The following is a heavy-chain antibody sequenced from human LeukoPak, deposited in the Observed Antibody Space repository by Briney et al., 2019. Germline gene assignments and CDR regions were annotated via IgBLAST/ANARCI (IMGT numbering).Heavy chain of an antibody. Sequence: ASVKVSCKASGYTFTSYGISWVRQAPGQGLEWMGWISAYNGNTNYAQKLQGRATMTTDTSTSTAYMELRSLRSDDTAVYYCARVFPEYYDILTPWVRKNWFDPWGQGTLVTVSS. J-gene: IGHJ5*02. V-gene: IGHV1-18*04. CDR1: GYTFTSYG. CDR3: ARVFPEYYDILTPWVRKNWFDP. D-gene: IGHD3-9*01. CDR2: ISAYNGNT.